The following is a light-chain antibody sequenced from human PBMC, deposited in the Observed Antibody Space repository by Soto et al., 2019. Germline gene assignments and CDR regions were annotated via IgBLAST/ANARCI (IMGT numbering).Light chain of an antibody. CDR1: SSNIGSSP. J-gene: IGLJ1*01. V-gene: IGLV1-44*01. CDR2: SDT. CDR3: AAWDDSLSGYV. Sequence: QSVLTQPPSASGTPGQRVTISCSGSSSNIGSSPVNWYQHLPGTAPKLFIYSDTQRPSGVPDRFSGSKSGTSASLAISGLQSDDEADYYCAAWDDSLSGYVFGTGTKLTVL.